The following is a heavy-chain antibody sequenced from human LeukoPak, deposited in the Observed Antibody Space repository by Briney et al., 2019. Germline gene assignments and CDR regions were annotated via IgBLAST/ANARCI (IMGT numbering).Heavy chain of an antibody. CDR3: ARDLLW. Sequence: SETLSLTCTVSGGSISSYYWSWIRQPAGKGLEWIGHIYPGGTTSYNPSLKGRVTMSVDTSKNQFSLRLTSVIAADTAVYYCARDLLWWGQGTLVTVSS. CDR1: GGSISSYY. D-gene: IGHD2-21*01. J-gene: IGHJ4*02. CDR2: IYPGGTT. V-gene: IGHV4-4*07.